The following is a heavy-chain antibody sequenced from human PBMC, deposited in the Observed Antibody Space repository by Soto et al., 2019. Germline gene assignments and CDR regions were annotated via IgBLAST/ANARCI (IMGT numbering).Heavy chain of an antibody. J-gene: IGHJ6*02. CDR1: GFTFSSYS. Sequence: PGGSLRLSCAASGFTFSSYSMNWVRQAPGKGLEWVSSISSSSSYIYYADSVKGRFTISRDNAKNSLYLQMNSLRAEDTAVYYCARMEGCSGGSCYSYYYYYGMDVWGQGTTVTVSS. CDR2: ISSSSSYI. D-gene: IGHD2-15*01. V-gene: IGHV3-21*01. CDR3: ARMEGCSGGSCYSYYYYYGMDV.